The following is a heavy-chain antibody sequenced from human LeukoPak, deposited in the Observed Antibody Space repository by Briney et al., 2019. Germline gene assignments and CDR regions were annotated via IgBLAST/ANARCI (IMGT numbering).Heavy chain of an antibody. J-gene: IGHJ4*02. Sequence: KSSETLSLTCTVSGGSISSYYWSWIRQPPGKGLEWIGYIYYSGSTNYNPSLKSRVTISVDTSKNQFSLKLSSVTATDTAVYYCARADFWSGYFDYWGQGTLVTVSS. CDR3: ARADFWSGYFDY. V-gene: IGHV4-59*01. CDR2: IYYSGST. D-gene: IGHD3-3*01. CDR1: GGSISSYY.